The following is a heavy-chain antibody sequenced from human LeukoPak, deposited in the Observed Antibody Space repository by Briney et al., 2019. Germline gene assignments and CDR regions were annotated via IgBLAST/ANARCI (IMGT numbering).Heavy chain of an antibody. J-gene: IGHJ4*02. CDR3: AKDNSDRSSPFDY. V-gene: IGHV3-30*18. CDR1: GFTFSSYG. CDR2: ISHDGSNK. Sequence: GRSLRLSCAASGFTFSSYGMHWVRQAPGKGLEWVAVISHDGSNKYYADSVKGRFTISRDNSKNTLYLQMNSLRAEDTAVYYCAKDNSDRSSPFDYWGQGTLVTVSS. D-gene: IGHD2/OR15-2a*01.